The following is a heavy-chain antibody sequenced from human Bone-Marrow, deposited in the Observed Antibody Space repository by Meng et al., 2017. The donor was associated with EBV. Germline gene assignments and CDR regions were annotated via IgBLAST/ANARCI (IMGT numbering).Heavy chain of an antibody. CDR3: AKDLSGRFDP. V-gene: IGHV3-11*04. CDR1: GFTFSDYY. D-gene: IGHD1-14*01. J-gene: IGHJ5*02. Sequence: VRLVGLGGGLVRLGGSLSLSCAASGFTFSDYYMSWIRQAPGKGLEWVSYISSSGSTIYYADSVKGRFTISRDNAKNTLYLQMNSLRTEDTAVYYCAKDLSGRFDPWGQGTLVTVSS. CDR2: ISSSGSTI.